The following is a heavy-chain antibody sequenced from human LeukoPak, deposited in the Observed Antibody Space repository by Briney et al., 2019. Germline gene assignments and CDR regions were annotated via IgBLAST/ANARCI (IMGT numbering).Heavy chain of an antibody. V-gene: IGHV3-74*01. J-gene: IGHJ4*02. Sequence: GGSLRLSCEASGFTFSGHWMHWVRQIPGKGLEWVAMINGDGTDTRYAGSVKGRLTVSRDNSKHTMFLQMNSLRAEDTAVYYCAKDDLYGKFDYWGQGTLVTVSS. CDR3: AKDDLYGKFDY. CDR2: INGDGTDT. D-gene: IGHD4-17*01. CDR1: GFTFSGHW.